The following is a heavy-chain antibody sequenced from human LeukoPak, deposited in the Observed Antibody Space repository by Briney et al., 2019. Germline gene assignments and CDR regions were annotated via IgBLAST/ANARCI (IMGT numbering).Heavy chain of an antibody. J-gene: IGHJ4*02. CDR2: ITDDGGSA. Sequence: GGSLRLSCVASGLPFSSYAMHWVRQAPGKGLEWVAPITDDGGSAYYADSVKGRFTISRDNSKNTLYLQVNSLRAEDTAVYYCAKEQFSFIGVTGYYPDYWGQGTLVTVSS. CDR1: GLPFSSYA. D-gene: IGHD1-14*01. CDR3: AKEQFSFIGVTGYYPDY. V-gene: IGHV3-30*18.